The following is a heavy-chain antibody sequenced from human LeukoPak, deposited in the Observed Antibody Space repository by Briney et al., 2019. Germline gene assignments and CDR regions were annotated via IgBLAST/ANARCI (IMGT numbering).Heavy chain of an antibody. J-gene: IGHJ4*02. CDR1: GYTCTSYY. V-gene: IGHV1-46*01. CDR2: INPSGGSR. D-gene: IGHD6-13*01. CDR3: AREGRGVPGAIAAVKGFDY. Sequence: ASVKVSCKASGYTCTSYYMHWVRQAPGQGLEWMGIINPSGGSRSYAQKFQGRVTMTRDMSTSTVYMELSSLRSEDTAIYYCAREGRGVPGAIAAVKGFDYWGQGTLVTVSS.